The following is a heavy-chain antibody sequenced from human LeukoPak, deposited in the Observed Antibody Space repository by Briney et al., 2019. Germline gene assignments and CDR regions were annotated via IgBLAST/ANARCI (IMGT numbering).Heavy chain of an antibody. Sequence: PGGSLRLSCAASGFTFSSYAMSWVRQAPGKGLEWVSTISGSGGGTYYADSVKGRFTISRDNSKNTLYLQMNSLRAEDTAVYYCAKVPDYDILTGSFDYWGQGTLVTVSS. CDR2: ISGSGGGT. CDR1: GFTFSSYA. D-gene: IGHD3-9*01. CDR3: AKVPDYDILTGSFDY. V-gene: IGHV3-23*01. J-gene: IGHJ4*02.